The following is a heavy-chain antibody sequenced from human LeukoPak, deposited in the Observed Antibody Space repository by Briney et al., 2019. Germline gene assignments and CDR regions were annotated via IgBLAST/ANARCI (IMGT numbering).Heavy chain of an antibody. CDR1: GGTSSSYA. Sequence: GASVKVSCKASGGTSSSYAISWVRQAPGQGLEWMGGIIPIFGTANYAQKFQGRVTITADESTSTAYMELSSLRSEDTAVYYCARLWDTAMVSGDYYYGMDVWGQGTTVTVSS. V-gene: IGHV1-69*13. CDR2: IIPIFGTA. J-gene: IGHJ6*02. D-gene: IGHD5-18*01. CDR3: ARLWDTAMVSGDYYYGMDV.